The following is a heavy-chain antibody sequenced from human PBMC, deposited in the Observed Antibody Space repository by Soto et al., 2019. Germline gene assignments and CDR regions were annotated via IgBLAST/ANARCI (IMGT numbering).Heavy chain of an antibody. V-gene: IGHV3-13*01. Sequence: GGSLRLSCAASGFTFSSYDMHWVRQATGKGLEWVSAIGTAGDTYYPGSVKGRFTISRENAKNSLYLQMNSLRAGDTAVYYCARDTGRDGYNYFFDYWGQGTLVTVSS. D-gene: IGHD5-12*01. J-gene: IGHJ4*02. CDR2: IGTAGDT. CDR1: GFTFSSYD. CDR3: ARDTGRDGYNYFFDY.